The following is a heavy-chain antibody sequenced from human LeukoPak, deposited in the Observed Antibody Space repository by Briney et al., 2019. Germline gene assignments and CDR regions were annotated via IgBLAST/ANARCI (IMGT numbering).Heavy chain of an antibody. CDR2: ISSSSSYI. Sequence: GGSLRLSCAASGFTFSSYSMNWVRQAPGKGLEWVSSISSSSSYIYYADSVKGRFTISRDNAKNSLYLQMNSLRAEDTAVYYCATVRDGYSPVEVDYWGQGTLVTVSS. V-gene: IGHV3-21*01. CDR1: GFTFSSYS. CDR3: ATVRDGYSPVEVDY. J-gene: IGHJ4*02. D-gene: IGHD5-24*01.